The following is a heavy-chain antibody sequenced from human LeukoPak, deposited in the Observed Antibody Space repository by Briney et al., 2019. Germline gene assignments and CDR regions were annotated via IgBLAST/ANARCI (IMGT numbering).Heavy chain of an antibody. V-gene: IGHV3-21*01. CDR2: ISSSSSYI. CDR3: ARSVYDSSGHIDY. D-gene: IGHD3-22*01. Sequence: PGGSLRLSCAASGFTFSSYSMNWVRQAPRNGLEWVSSISSSSSYIYYADSVKGRLTISRDNAKNSLYLQMNSLRAEDTAVYYCARSVYDSSGHIDYWGQGTLVTVSS. CDR1: GFTFSSYS. J-gene: IGHJ4*02.